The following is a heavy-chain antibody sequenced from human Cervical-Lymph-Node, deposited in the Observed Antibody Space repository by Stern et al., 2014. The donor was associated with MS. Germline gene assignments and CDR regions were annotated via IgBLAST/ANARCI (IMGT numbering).Heavy chain of an antibody. Sequence: VHLVESGPGVVKPSGTLSLTCVVSGGSISRSKWRSWVRQPPGKGLEWIGEVSHLGITNYNPSLKSRVSISLDKSNNQVSLKMDSVTAADTAVYYCASGHDAFALWGQGTLVTVSS. V-gene: IGHV4-4*02. CDR1: GGSISRSKW. CDR3: ASGHDAFAL. CDR2: VSHLGIT. J-gene: IGHJ3*01.